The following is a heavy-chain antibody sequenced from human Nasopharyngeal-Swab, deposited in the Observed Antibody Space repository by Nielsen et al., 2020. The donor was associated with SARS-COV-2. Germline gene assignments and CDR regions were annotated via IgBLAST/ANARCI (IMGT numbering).Heavy chain of an antibody. CDR3: ARAMGGSYREPFDY. CDR1: GFTFSTYN. Sequence: GGSLRLSCAASGFTFSTYNMNWVRQAPGKGLEWVSSISSSSTYIYYADSVKGRFTISRDSAKNSLYLQMNSLRAEDTAVYYCARAMGGSYREPFDYWCQGTLVTVSS. J-gene: IGHJ4*02. V-gene: IGHV3-21*01. D-gene: IGHD1-26*01. CDR2: ISSSSTYI.